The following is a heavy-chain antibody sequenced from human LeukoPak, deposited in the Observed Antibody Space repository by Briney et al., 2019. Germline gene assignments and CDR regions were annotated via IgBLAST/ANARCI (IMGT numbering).Heavy chain of an antibody. D-gene: IGHD4-17*01. CDR1: GYTFTGYY. CDR2: INPNSGGT. V-gene: IGHV1-2*02. CDR3: ARDLGAATVTTTDDY. J-gene: IGHJ4*02. Sequence: ASVKVSCKASGYTFTGYYMHWVRQAPGQGLECMGWINPNSGGTNYAQKFQRRVSMTRDTSISTAYMELSTLRSDDTAVYYCARDLGAATVTTTDDYWGQGTLVTVSS.